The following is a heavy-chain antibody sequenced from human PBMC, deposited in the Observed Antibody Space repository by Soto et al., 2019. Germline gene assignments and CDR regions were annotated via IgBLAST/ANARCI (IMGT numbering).Heavy chain of an antibody. CDR3: ASRIVGATTGGYYYYGMDV. Sequence: QVQLVQSGAEVKKPGSSVKVSCKASGGTFSSYAISWVRQAPGQGLEWMGGIIPIFGTANYAQKFQGRVTITADKSTSTAYMELSSLRSEDTAVYYCASRIVGATTGGYYYYGMDVWGQGTTVTVS. CDR1: GGTFSSYA. CDR2: IIPIFGTA. V-gene: IGHV1-69*06. D-gene: IGHD1-26*01. J-gene: IGHJ6*02.